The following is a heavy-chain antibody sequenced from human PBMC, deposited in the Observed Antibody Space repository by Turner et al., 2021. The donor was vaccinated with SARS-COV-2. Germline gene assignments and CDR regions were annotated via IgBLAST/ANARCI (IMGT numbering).Heavy chain of an antibody. CDR3: ARDSGITGGDI. CDR2: LNPNTGGT. Sequence: QVHLAQSGAEVTKPGASVKVSCKASGYTFTDYHMHWVRHAPGQGLEWVEWLNPNTGGTNYAQRFQGRVTITADASVNTAYMEMSSLTSDDTAVYYCARDSGITGGDIWSEGTLVTVSP. V-gene: IGHV1-2*02. J-gene: IGHJ4*02. CDR1: GYTFTDYH. D-gene: IGHD1-20*01.